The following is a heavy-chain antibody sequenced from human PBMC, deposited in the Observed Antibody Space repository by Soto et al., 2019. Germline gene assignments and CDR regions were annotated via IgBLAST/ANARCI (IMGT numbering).Heavy chain of an antibody. CDR1: GYTFTSYD. CDR3: ASKGIAAAAVEGRFDP. D-gene: IGHD6-13*01. V-gene: IGHV1-8*01. Sequence: ASVKVSCKASGYTFTSYDINWVRQATGQGLEWMGWMNPNSGNTGYAQKFQGRVTMTRNTSISTAYMELSSLRSEDTAVYYCASKGIAAAAVEGRFDPWGQGTLVTVSS. CDR2: MNPNSGNT. J-gene: IGHJ5*02.